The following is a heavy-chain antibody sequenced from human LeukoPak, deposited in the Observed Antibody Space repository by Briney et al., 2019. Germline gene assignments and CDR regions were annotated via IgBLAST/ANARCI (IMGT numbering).Heavy chain of an antibody. D-gene: IGHD1-14*01. V-gene: IGHV1-69*04. CDR2: IIPILGIA. Sequence: ASVKVSCKASGGTFSSYAISWVRQAPGQGLEWMGRIIPILGIANYAQKFQGRVTITAAKSTSTAYMELSSLRSEDTAVYYCARGITPGALSAFDIWGQGTMVTVSS. CDR3: ARGITPGALSAFDI. CDR1: GGTFSSYA. J-gene: IGHJ3*02.